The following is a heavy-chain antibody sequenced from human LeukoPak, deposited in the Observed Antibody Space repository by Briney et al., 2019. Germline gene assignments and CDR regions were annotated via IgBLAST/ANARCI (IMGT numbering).Heavy chain of an antibody. Sequence: SETLSLTCAVSGGSISSSNWWSWVRQPPGKGLEWIGEIYHSGSTNYNPSLKSRVTISVDKSKNQFSLKLSSVTAADTAVYYCASDSSGWYNYFDYWGQGTLVTVSS. V-gene: IGHV4-4*02. J-gene: IGHJ4*02. CDR2: IYHSGST. CDR1: GGSISSSNW. CDR3: ASDSSGWYNYFDY. D-gene: IGHD6-19*01.